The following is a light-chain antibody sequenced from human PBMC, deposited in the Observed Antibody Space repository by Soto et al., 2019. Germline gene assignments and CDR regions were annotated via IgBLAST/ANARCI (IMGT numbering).Light chain of an antibody. CDR1: NIGSKS. Sequence: SYELTQPPSVSVAPGKTARITCGGNNIGSKSVHWYQQKPGQAPVLVIYYDTDRPSGIPERFPGSNSGNTATLTISGVEAGDEADYYCQVWDSSSDHLIFGGGTQLTVL. CDR2: YDT. V-gene: IGLV3-21*04. CDR3: QVWDSSSDHLI. J-gene: IGLJ2*01.